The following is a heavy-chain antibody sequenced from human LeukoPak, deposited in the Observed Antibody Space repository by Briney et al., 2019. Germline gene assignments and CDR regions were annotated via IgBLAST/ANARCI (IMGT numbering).Heavy chain of an antibody. V-gene: IGHV3-74*01. Sequence: GGSLRLSCAASGFTFSSYWMHWVRHTPGKGLVWVSRIKGDGSSTSYADSVKGRFTISRDNSKNTLYLQMNSLRAEDTAVYYCAKDREYSSSWGFDPWGQGTLVTVSS. CDR1: GFTFSSYW. J-gene: IGHJ5*02. CDR3: AKDREYSSSWGFDP. D-gene: IGHD6-6*01. CDR2: IKGDGSST.